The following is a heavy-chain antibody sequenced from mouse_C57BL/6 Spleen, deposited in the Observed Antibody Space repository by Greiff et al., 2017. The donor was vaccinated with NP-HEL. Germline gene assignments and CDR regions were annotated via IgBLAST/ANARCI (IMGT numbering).Heavy chain of an antibody. Sequence: QVQLKESGAELVRPGASVTLSCKASGYTFTDYEMHWVKQTPVHGLEWSGAIDPETGGTAYNQKFKGKAILTADKSSSTAYMELRSLTSEDSAVYYCTGGNYNYFDYWGQGTTLTVSS. CDR3: TGGNYNYFDY. J-gene: IGHJ2*01. CDR2: IDPETGGT. CDR1: GYTFTDYE. V-gene: IGHV1-15*01. D-gene: IGHD2-1*01.